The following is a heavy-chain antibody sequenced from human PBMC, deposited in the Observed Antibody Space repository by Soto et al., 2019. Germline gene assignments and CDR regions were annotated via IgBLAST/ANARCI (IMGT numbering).Heavy chain of an antibody. J-gene: IGHJ4*02. D-gene: IGHD1-1*01. CDR2: IEPSDSYI. CDR3: AILRALPCTMKFGNGFDY. Sequence: LKIPCTAAGYNFKNNWVGVVRQKPGKGLEWMGRIEPSDSYIDYSPSFKGHVTISSDKSIKTVYLQWSSLKASDTAMYYCAILRALPCTMKFGNGFDYWGQGALVTVSS. V-gene: IGHV5-10-1*01. CDR1: GYNFKNNW.